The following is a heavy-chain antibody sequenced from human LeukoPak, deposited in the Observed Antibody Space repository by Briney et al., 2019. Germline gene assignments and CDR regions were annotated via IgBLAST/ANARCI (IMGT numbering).Heavy chain of an antibody. CDR1: GYTFTSYG. Sequence: ASVKVPCKASGYTFTSYGISWVRQAPGQGLEWMGWISAYNGNTNYAQKLQGRVTMTTDTSTSTAYMELRSLRSDDTAVYYCARGIRDYYDSSGYHYWGQGTLVTVSS. V-gene: IGHV1-18*01. D-gene: IGHD3-22*01. CDR2: ISAYNGNT. J-gene: IGHJ4*02. CDR3: ARGIRDYYDSSGYHY.